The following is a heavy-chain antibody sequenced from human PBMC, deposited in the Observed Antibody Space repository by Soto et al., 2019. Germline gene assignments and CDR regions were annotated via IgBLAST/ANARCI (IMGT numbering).Heavy chain of an antibody. CDR2: IYHTGST. Sequence: SETLSLACSVSGGSISTVVHYWTGIRQPPGKGLEWIGSIYHTGSTYYSKSLRSRLTMSVDTSKSQFSLRLSSVTAADTAVYYCARATGTLRSRNCDYWGQGSLVTVSS. J-gene: IGHJ4*02. V-gene: IGHV4-31*03. CDR1: GGSISTVVHY. D-gene: IGHD1-1*01. CDR3: ARATGTLRSRNCDY.